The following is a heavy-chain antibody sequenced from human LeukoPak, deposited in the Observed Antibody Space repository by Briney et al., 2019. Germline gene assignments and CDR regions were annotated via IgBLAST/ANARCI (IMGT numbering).Heavy chain of an antibody. CDR3: ARGRRERGYWFDP. CDR2: MNPNSGNT. V-gene: IGHV1-8*01. CDR1: GYTFTSYD. Sequence: ASVTVSCKASGYTFTSYDINWVRQAHGQGPEWIGWMNPNSGNTGYAQKFQGRVTMTRNNSISTGYMELRSLRSEDTAVYYCARGRRERGYWFDPWGQGTLVTVSS. J-gene: IGHJ5*02. D-gene: IGHD6-13*01.